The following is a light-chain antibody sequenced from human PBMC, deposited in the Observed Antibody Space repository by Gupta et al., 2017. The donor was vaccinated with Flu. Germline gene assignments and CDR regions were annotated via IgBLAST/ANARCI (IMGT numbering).Light chain of an antibody. CDR3: QQSYTTPTWT. Sequence: SSLSASVGDRVTITCRASQSISKFLNWFQQKPGKAPKLLIYAASTLHSGVPSRFSGSGSGTDFTLTISSLQPEDFATYYCQQSYTTPTWTFGQGTKVEIK. J-gene: IGKJ1*01. CDR2: AAS. CDR1: QSISKF. V-gene: IGKV1-39*01.